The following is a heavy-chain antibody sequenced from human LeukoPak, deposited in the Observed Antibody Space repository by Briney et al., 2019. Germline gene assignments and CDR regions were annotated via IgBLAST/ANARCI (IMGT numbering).Heavy chain of an antibody. CDR2: ISAYNGNT. V-gene: IGHV1-18*01. Sequence: ASVKVSCKASGYTFTSYGISWARQAPGQGLEWMGWISAYNGNTNYAQKLQGRVTMTTDTSTSTAYMELRSLRSDDTAVYYCARDLHYDILTGYSKDYMDVWGKGTTVTVSS. CDR1: GYTFTSYG. CDR3: ARDLHYDILTGYSKDYMDV. D-gene: IGHD3-9*01. J-gene: IGHJ6*03.